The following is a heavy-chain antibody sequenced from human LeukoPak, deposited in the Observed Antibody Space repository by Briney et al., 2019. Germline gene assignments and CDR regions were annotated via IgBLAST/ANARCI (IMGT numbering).Heavy chain of an antibody. D-gene: IGHD3-22*01. CDR3: ASNSYDSSGYYSPSDY. CDR2: IYHSGST. CDR1: GGSISSSNW. J-gene: IGHJ4*02. Sequence: SGTLSLTCAVSGGSISSSNWWSWVRPPPGKGLEWIGEIYHSGSTNYNPSLKSRVTISVDKSKNQFSLKLSSVTAADTAVYYCASNSYDSSGYYSPSDYWGQGPLVTVSS. V-gene: IGHV4-4*02.